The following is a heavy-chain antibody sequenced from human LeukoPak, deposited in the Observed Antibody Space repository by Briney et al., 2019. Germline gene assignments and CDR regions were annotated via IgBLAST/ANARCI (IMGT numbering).Heavy chain of an antibody. CDR3: TTGGLWDPHDY. J-gene: IGHJ4*02. V-gene: IGHV3-15*01. CDR1: GFTFGDYA. D-gene: IGHD4/OR15-4a*01. Sequence: KPGRSLRLSCTASGFTFGDYAMTWFRQAPGKGLEWVGHVRSKTDGGTTDYAAPVKGRFTISRDDSKNTVFLQMNSLKTEDTAVYFCTTGGLWDPHDYWGQGTLVTVSS. CDR2: VRSKTDGGTT.